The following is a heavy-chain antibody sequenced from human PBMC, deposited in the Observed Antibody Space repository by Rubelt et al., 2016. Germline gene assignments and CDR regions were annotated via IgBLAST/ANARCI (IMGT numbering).Heavy chain of an antibody. Sequence: QLQLQESGPGLVKPSETLSLTCTVSGCSISSSSYYWGWLRQPPVTGLEWIGSIYSSGSTYYNPSLKGRGTISVETSKNQYSLMLRSVTAADTAVYYCARDRYWNYFGWFDPWGQGTLVTVSS. J-gene: IGHJ5*02. D-gene: IGHD1-7*01. CDR1: GCSISSSSYY. V-gene: IGHV4-39*07. CDR3: ARDRYWNYFGWFDP. CDR2: IYSSGST.